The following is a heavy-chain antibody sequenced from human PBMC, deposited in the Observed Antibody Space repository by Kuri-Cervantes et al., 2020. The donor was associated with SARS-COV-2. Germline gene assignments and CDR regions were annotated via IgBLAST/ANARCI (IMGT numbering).Heavy chain of an antibody. CDR2: ICCSCGIT. CDR3: ARFYIVVVPAAIGVGY. J-gene: IGHJ4*02. CDR1: GFTFSSYG. Sequence: LPFSTSGFTFSSYGMHWVRQAPGKGLEWVSAICCSCGITYYADPVKGRFTISRDNSKNTLYLQMNSLRAEDTAVYYCARFYIVVVPAAIGVGYWGQGTLVTVSS. V-gene: IGHV3-23*01. D-gene: IGHD2-2*02.